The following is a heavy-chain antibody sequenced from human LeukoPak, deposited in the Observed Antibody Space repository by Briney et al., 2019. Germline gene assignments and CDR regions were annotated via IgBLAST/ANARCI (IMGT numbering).Heavy chain of an antibody. CDR2: ISYDGSNK. CDR1: GFTFSSYS. V-gene: IGHV3-30*03. Sequence: PGGSLRLSCAASGFTFSSYSMNWVRQAPGKGLEWVAVISYDGSNKYYADSVKGRFTISRDNSKNTLYLQMNSLRAEDTAVYYCARALNIFYFDYWGQGTLVTVSS. J-gene: IGHJ4*02. CDR3: ARALNIFYFDY.